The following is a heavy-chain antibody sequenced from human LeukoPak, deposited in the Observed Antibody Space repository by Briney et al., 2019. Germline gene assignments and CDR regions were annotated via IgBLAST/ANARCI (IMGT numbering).Heavy chain of an antibody. D-gene: IGHD3-3*01. Sequence: GGSLRLSCAASGFTFGGYWMSWVRQAPGRGLEWVANINPDGSIKYYVDSIKGRFTISRDNAKNSLYLQMNSLRAEDTTVYYCASGFLQWLYWGQGTLVTVSS. CDR3: ASGFLQWLY. CDR1: GFTFGGYW. V-gene: IGHV3-7*01. J-gene: IGHJ4*02. CDR2: INPDGSIK.